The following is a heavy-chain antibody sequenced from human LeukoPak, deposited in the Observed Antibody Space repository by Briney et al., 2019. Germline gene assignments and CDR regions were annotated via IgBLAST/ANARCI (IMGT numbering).Heavy chain of an antibody. J-gene: IGHJ4*02. D-gene: IGHD5-18*01. V-gene: IGHV6-1*01. CDR3: ARDRWAPGIQLWYGLFDY. CDR1: GDSVSSNSAA. CDR2: TYYRSKWYN. Sequence: SQTLSLTCAISGDSVSSNSAAWNWIRQSPSRGLEWLGRTYYRSKWYNEYAISVKSRITINPDTSKNQFSLKLSSVTAADTAVYYCARDRWAPGIQLWYGLFDYWGQGTLVTVSS.